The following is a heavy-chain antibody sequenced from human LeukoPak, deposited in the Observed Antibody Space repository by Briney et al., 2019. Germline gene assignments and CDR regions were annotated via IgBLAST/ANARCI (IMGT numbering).Heavy chain of an antibody. D-gene: IGHD3-3*01. V-gene: IGHV3-23*01. CDR1: GFAFSSYA. CDR2: ISGSGEDT. CDR3: AKDHNDFWSGNPVN. J-gene: IGHJ4*02. Sequence: PGGSLRLSCATSGFAFSSYAMTWVRQAPGKGLEWVSGISGSGEDTFYAESVKGRFTISRDSFKNTLFLHMNSLRAEDTAVYYCAKDHNDFWSGNPVNWGQGTLVTVSS.